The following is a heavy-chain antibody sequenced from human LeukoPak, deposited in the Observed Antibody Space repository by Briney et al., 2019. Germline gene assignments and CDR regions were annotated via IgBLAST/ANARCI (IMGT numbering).Heavy chain of an antibody. CDR3: AKDRFATGNNWFDP. D-gene: IGHD3-3*01. V-gene: IGHV3-7*03. Sequence: GGSLRLSCAASGFTFSSYWMNWARQAPGKGLEWVASINHNGNVNYYVDSVKGRFTISRDNAKNSLYLQMSNLRAEDTAVYFCAKDRFATGNNWFDPWGQGTLVTVSS. J-gene: IGHJ5*02. CDR1: GFTFSSYW. CDR2: INHNGNVN.